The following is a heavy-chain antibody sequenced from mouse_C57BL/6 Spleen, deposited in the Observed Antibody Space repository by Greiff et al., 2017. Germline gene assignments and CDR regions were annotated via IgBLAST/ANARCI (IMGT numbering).Heavy chain of an antibody. Sequence: EVKVVESGGGLVKPGGSLKLSCAASGFTFSDYGMHWVRQAPEKGLEWVAYISSGSSTIYYADTVKGRFTISRDNAKNTLFLQMTSLRSEDTAMNYCAKGIYDGYPFAYWGQGTLVTVSA. CDR2: ISSGSSTI. CDR3: AKGIYDGYPFAY. J-gene: IGHJ3*01. CDR1: GFTFSDYG. V-gene: IGHV5-17*01. D-gene: IGHD2-3*01.